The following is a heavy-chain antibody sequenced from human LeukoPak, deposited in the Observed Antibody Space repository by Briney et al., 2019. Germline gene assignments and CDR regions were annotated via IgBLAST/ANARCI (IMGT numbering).Heavy chain of an antibody. CDR2: IYYSGST. V-gene: IGHV4-38-2*02. CDR3: ARADIAAAGRVFDY. CDR1: VYSISRGDY. J-gene: IGHJ4*02. Sequence: SETLSLTCTVSVYSISRGDYWGWIRHPPPKGLEWIGSIYYSGSTFYNPSLKSRVTISVDTSKNQFSLKLSSVTAADTAVYYCARADIAAAGRVFDYWGQGTLVTVSS. D-gene: IGHD6-13*01.